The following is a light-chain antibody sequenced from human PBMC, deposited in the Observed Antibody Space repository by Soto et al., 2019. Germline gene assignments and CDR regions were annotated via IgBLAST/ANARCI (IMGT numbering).Light chain of an antibody. CDR2: EVI. Sequence: QSALTQPASVSGSPGQSITISCTGTEVGAHRFVSWYQQVPGTAPKLLIYEVIKRPSGISPRFSGSKAGNTASLTISGLQADDEADYFCSTDTSASTSFGGGTKLTVL. CDR3: STDTSASTS. V-gene: IGLV2-14*01. CDR1: EVGAHRF. J-gene: IGLJ2*01.